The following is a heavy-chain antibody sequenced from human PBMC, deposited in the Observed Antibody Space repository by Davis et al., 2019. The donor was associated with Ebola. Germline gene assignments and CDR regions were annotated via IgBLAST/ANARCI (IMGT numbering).Heavy chain of an antibody. J-gene: IGHJ4*02. D-gene: IGHD6-19*01. V-gene: IGHV3-7*03. CDR3: ARDLRVSGWYYFDY. CDR1: GFTFSSYW. Sequence: GESLKIPCAASGFTFSSYWMSWVRQAPGQGLEWVANIKQDGSEKYYVDSVKGRFTISRDNAKNSLYLQMNSLRAEDTAVYYCARDLRVSGWYYFDYWGQGTLVTVSS. CDR2: IKQDGSEK.